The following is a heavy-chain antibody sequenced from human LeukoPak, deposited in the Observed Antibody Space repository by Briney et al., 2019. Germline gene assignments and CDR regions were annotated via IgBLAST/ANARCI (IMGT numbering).Heavy chain of an antibody. CDR2: INPNSGGT. CDR3: ARAEGYNLFDY. D-gene: IGHD5-24*01. Sequence: ASVKVSCKASGYTFTSYGISWVRQAPGQGLEWMGWINPNSGGTNYAQKFQGWVTMTRDTSISTAYMELSRLRSDDTAVYYCARAEGYNLFDYWGQGTLVTVSS. V-gene: IGHV1-2*04. CDR1: GYTFTSYG. J-gene: IGHJ4*02.